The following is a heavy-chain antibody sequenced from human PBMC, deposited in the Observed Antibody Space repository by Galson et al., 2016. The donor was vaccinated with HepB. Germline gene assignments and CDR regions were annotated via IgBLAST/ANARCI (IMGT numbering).Heavy chain of an antibody. Sequence: ETLSLTCAVSGGSISSSNWWTWIRQPPGKGLEWIAYIYYSGSTNQNPSLKSRVTISVDTSKNQFSLQLRSVTAADTAVYYCARDRGSAAGFDYWGQGTLVTVSS. CDR2: IYYSGST. CDR3: ARDRGSAAGFDY. CDR1: GGSISSSNW. V-gene: IGHV4-61*01. J-gene: IGHJ4*02. D-gene: IGHD6-13*01.